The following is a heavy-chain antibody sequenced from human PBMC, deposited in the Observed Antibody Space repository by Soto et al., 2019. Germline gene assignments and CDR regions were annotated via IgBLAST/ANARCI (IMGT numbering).Heavy chain of an antibody. CDR2: ISPSGGNT. J-gene: IGHJ4*02. CDR1: GFTFTNYA. Sequence: EVQLLESGGGLVQPGGSLRLSCAASGFTFTNYAMSWVRQAPGKGLEWVSTISPSGGNTYYADSVKGRFTIPRDNSENTLYLQMNSLRAEDTAIYYCAKERAARGIDYWGQGTLVTVSS. D-gene: IGHD6-6*01. V-gene: IGHV3-23*01. CDR3: AKERAARGIDY.